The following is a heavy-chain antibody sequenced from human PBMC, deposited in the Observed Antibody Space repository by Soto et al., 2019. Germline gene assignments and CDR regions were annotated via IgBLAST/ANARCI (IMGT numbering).Heavy chain of an antibody. CDR2: ISAYNGNT. CDR1: GYTFTSYG. V-gene: IGHV1-18*04. Sequence: QVQLVQSGAEVKKPGASVKVSCKASGYTFTSYGISWVRQAPGQGLEWMGWISAYNGNTNYAKKLQGRVTMTTDTSTSSAYMELRSLRSDDTAVYYCAREGHDYGNSGYYYYYYCMDVWGQGTTVTVSS. D-gene: IGHD4-17*01. CDR3: AREGHDYGNSGYYYYYYCMDV. J-gene: IGHJ6*02.